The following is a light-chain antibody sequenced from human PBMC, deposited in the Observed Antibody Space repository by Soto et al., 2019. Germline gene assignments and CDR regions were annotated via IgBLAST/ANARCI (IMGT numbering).Light chain of an antibody. Sequence: QSALTQPASVSGSPGQSITISCTGTSSDVGCYNYVSWYQQHPGTAPKLMIYDVSNRPSGVSNRFSGSKSGNTASLTISGFPAEDEADYYCSSYTSGSTLYVVFGGGTKLTVL. CDR1: SSDVGCYNY. V-gene: IGLV2-14*01. CDR2: DVS. J-gene: IGLJ2*01. CDR3: SSYTSGSTLYVV.